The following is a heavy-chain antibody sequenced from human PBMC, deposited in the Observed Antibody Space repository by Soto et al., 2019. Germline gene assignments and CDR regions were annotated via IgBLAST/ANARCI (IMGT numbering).Heavy chain of an antibody. Sequence: QVQLVQSGAEVKKPGSSVKVSCKASGGTFSSYTISWVRQDPGQGLEWMGRIIPILGTANYAQKFQGRVTITAAKSTSTAYMELSSLRSEDTAVYYFATRRGDGSNDYWGQGTLVTVSS. CDR3: ATRRGDGSNDY. CDR1: GGTFSSYT. D-gene: IGHD3-3*01. V-gene: IGHV1-69*08. CDR2: IIPILGTA. J-gene: IGHJ4*02.